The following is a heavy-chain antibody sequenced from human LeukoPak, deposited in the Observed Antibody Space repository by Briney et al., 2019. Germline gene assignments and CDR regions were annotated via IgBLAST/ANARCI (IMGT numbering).Heavy chain of an antibody. D-gene: IGHD5-24*01. CDR3: ARASNPWLQLT. Sequence: GGSLRLSCAASGFTFSNYWMIWVRQAPAKGLEWVGNIKQDGSVNRYADSVRGRFTISRDNAQTSLYLQMNSLRAEDTAVYYCARASNPWLQLTWGQGTLVTVSS. V-gene: IGHV3-7*05. J-gene: IGHJ5*02. CDR1: GFTFSNYW. CDR2: IKQDGSVN.